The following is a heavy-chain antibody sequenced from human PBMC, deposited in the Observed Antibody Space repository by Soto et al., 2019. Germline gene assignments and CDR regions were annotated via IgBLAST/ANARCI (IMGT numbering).Heavy chain of an antibody. D-gene: IGHD2-15*01. Sequence: PGESLKISCQGSGYSFTSYWIGWVRQMPGKGLEWMGIIYPGDSDTRYSPSFQGQVTISADKSISTAYLQWSSLKASDTAMYYCARNLGYCSGGSCAAGYWGQGTLVTVSS. J-gene: IGHJ4*02. V-gene: IGHV5-51*01. CDR1: GYSFTSYW. CDR3: ARNLGYCSGGSCAAGY. CDR2: IYPGDSDT.